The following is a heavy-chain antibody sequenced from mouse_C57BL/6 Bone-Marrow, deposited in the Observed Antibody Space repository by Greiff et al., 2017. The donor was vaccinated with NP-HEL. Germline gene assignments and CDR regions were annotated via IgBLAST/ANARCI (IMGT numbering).Heavy chain of an antibody. J-gene: IGHJ2*01. Sequence: EVQLVESGGGLVKPGGSLKLSCAASGFTFSSYAMSWVRQTPEKRLEWVATISDGGSYTYYPDNVKGRVTISRDNAKNNLYLQMSHLKSEDTAMYYCAREPRYFDYWGQGTTLTVSS. CDR3: AREPRYFDY. CDR1: GFTFSSYA. CDR2: ISDGGSYT. V-gene: IGHV5-4*01.